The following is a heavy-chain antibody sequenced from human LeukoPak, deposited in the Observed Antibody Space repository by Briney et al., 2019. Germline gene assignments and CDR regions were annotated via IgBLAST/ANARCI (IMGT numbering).Heavy chain of an antibody. CDR2: INSDGSST. CDR3: ARASGYSSSWPFDY. V-gene: IGHV3-74*01. D-gene: IGHD6-13*01. CDR1: GFTFSSYW. J-gene: IGHJ4*02. Sequence: GGSLRLSCAASGFTFSSYWMHWVRQAPGKGLVWVSRINSDGSSTSYADSVKGRFTISRDNAKNTLYPQVNSLRAEDTAVYYCARASGYSSSWPFDYWGQGTLVTVSS.